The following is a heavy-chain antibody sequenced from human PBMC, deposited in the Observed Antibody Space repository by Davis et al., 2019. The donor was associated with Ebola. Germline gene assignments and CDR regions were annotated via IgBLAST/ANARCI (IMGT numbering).Heavy chain of an antibody. Sequence: ASVKVSCKASGYTFTCYYMHWVRQAPGQGLEWMGWINPNSGGTNYAQKFQGRVTMTRDTSISTDYMELSRLRSDDTAVYYCARDSGRIAAAYAWYYGMDVWGQGTTVTVSS. CDR1: GYTFTCYY. J-gene: IGHJ6*02. V-gene: IGHV1-2*02. D-gene: IGHD6-13*01. CDR2: INPNSGGT. CDR3: ARDSGRIAAAYAWYYGMDV.